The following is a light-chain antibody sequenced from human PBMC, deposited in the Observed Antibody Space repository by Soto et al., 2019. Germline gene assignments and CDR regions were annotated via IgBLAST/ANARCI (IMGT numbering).Light chain of an antibody. V-gene: IGLV1-40*01. CDR1: TSNIWADYD. CDR3: QSYDSSVSGWV. CDR2: GNT. J-gene: IGLJ3*02. Sequence: QSVLTQPPSVSGAPGQRVTISCTGSTSNIWADYDVHWYQQLPGTAPKLLIYGNTNRPSGVPDRFSGSKSDTSASLAITGLQAEDEADYYCQSYDSSVSGWVFGGGTKLTVL.